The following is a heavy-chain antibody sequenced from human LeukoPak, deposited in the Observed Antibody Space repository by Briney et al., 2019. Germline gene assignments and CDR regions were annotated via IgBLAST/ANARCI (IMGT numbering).Heavy chain of an antibody. CDR1: GGSFSGYY. J-gene: IGHJ4*02. Sequence: SETLSLTCAVYGGSFSGYYWSWIRQPPGKGLEWIGEINHSGSTNYNPSLKSRVTISVDTSKNQFSPKLSSVTAADTAVYYCARLARRGYVHRYFDYWGQGTLVTVSS. V-gene: IGHV4-34*01. D-gene: IGHD5-12*01. CDR2: INHSGST. CDR3: ARLARRGYVHRYFDY.